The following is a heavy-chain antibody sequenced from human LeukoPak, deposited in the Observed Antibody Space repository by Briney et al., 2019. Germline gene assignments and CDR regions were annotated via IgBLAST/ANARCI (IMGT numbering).Heavy chain of an antibody. Sequence: ASVKVSCKASGYTFTSYDINWVRQATGQGLEWMGWMNPNSGNTGYAQKFQGRVTMTRNTSISTAHMELSSLRSEDTAVYYCAKGGGYEAQYYYYYLDVWGKGTTVTISS. CDR1: GYTFTSYD. J-gene: IGHJ6*03. D-gene: IGHD5-12*01. CDR3: AKGGGYEAQYYYYYLDV. V-gene: IGHV1-8*01. CDR2: MNPNSGNT.